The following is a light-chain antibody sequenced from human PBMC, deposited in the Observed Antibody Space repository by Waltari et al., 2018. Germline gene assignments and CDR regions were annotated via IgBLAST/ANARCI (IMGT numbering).Light chain of an antibody. CDR3: CSYAGSGTFGDVV. Sequence: QSALTQPASVSGSPGQSITISCTGTSSDIGSYYLVSWYQQYPGNATKLMIYDVSKRPAGVSKRFSGSKSGNTASLTISGLQAEDEAHYYCCSYAGSGTFGDVVVGGGTKLTVL. CDR1: SSDIGSYYL. J-gene: IGLJ2*01. V-gene: IGLV2-23*02. CDR2: DVS.